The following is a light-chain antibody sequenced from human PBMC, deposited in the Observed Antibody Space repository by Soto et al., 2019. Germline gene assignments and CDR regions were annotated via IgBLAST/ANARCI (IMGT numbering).Light chain of an antibody. CDR1: QSLLHITGETF. CDR3: MQSTQLPPT. Sequence: DVVMTQTPLSLSVAPGQPASISCKSSQSLLHITGETFLFWYLQKPAQSPQLLIYEVSTRVSGVPDRFSGSGSGTDFTLEISRVETDDVGIDYCMQSTQLPPTFGQGTRLGIE. CDR2: EVS. J-gene: IGKJ5*01. V-gene: IGKV2D-29*02.